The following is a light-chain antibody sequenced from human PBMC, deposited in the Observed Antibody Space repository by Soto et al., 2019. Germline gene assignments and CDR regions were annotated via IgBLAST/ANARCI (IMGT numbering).Light chain of an antibody. CDR1: SSYVGGYNY. J-gene: IGLJ2*01. V-gene: IGLV2-8*01. CDR3: SSYAGSNNLG. Sequence: QSARTQPPSASGSPGQSVTISCTGTSSYVGGYNYVSWYQQHPGKAPKLMIYEVSKRPSGVPDRFSGSKSGNTASLTVSGLQAEDEADYYCSSYAGSNNLGFGGGTKLTVL. CDR2: EVS.